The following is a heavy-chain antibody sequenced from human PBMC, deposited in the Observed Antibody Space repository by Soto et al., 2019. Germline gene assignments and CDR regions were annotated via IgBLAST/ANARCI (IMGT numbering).Heavy chain of an antibody. Sequence: SETLSLTCTVSGGSISSYYWSWIRQPPGKGLEWIGYIYYSGSTNYNPSLKSRVTISVDTSKNQFSLKLSSVTAADTAVYYCARSLVDIWEPLDAGPGMDVWGKGTTVTVSS. CDR3: ARSLVDIWEPLDAGPGMDV. CDR1: GGSISSYY. V-gene: IGHV4-59*01. D-gene: IGHD3-9*01. J-gene: IGHJ6*04. CDR2: IYYSGST.